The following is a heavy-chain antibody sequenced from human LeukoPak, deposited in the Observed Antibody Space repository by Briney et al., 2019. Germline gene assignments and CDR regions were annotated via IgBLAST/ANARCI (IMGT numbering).Heavy chain of an antibody. D-gene: IGHD2-21*02. CDR3: ARETVVVTAIHQDSYYYYYMDV. Sequence: GASVKVSCKASGYTFTGYYMHWVRQAPGQGLEYMGWINPNSGGTNYAQKFQGRVTMTRDTSISTAYMELSRLRSDDTAVYYCARETVVVTAIHQDSYYYYYMDVWGKGTTVTVSS. CDR2: INPNSGGT. J-gene: IGHJ6*03. V-gene: IGHV1-2*02. CDR1: GYTFTGYY.